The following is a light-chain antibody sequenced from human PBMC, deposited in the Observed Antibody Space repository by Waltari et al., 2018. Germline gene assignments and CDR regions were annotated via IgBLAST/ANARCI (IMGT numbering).Light chain of an antibody. V-gene: IGKV1-39*01. J-gene: IGKJ4*01. CDR3: QHGYGTPLT. Sequence: DIQMTQTPSSLSASAGDRVTITCRASENVNNYLNWYQQKPGKAPKLLIYKASTLQSGVPSRCSGSGSGTDYTFTISSLQSEDVATYYCQHGYGTPLTVGGGTKVEIK. CDR2: KAS. CDR1: ENVNNY.